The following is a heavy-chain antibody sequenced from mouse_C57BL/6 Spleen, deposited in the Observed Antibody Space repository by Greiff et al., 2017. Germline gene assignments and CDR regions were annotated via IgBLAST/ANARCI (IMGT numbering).Heavy chain of an antibody. Sequence: VQLQQSGAELVRPGASVKLSCTASGFNIKDDYMHWVKQRPEQGLEWIGWIDPENGDTEYASKFQGKATITADTSANPAYLQLSSLTSEDTAVYYCTTGGITTHYGGQGTTLTVSS. CDR3: TTGGITTHY. J-gene: IGHJ2*01. CDR1: GFNIKDDY. CDR2: IDPENGDT. V-gene: IGHV14-4*01. D-gene: IGHD2-4*01.